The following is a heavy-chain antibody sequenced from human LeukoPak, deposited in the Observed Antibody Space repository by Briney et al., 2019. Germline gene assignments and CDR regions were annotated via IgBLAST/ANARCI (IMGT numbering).Heavy chain of an antibody. J-gene: IGHJ4*02. CDR3: ARTPAVSDRILDFDY. V-gene: IGHV1-18*04. CDR1: GYTXTRYG. D-gene: IGHD6-19*01. Sequence: ASVKVSCKASGYTXTRYGISWVRQAPGQGLEWMAWISANSGNTKYAQTVQGRVTMTTDTSTSTAYMELGSLRSDDTAVYYCARTPAVSDRILDFDYWGQGTLVTVSS. CDR2: ISANSGNT.